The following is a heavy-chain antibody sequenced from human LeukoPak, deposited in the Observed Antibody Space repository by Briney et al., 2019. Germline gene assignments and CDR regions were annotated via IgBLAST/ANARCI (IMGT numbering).Heavy chain of an antibody. V-gene: IGHV1-18*04. CDR3: ARSRLRGDWFDP. D-gene: IGHD2-15*01. CDR2: ISAYNGNT. J-gene: IGHJ5*02. Sequence: ASVKVSCKASGYTFTSYGISWVRQAHGQGLEWMGWISAYNGNTNYAQKLQGRVTMTTDTSTSTAYMELRSLRSDDTAVYYCARSRLRGDWFDPWGQGTLVTVSS. CDR1: GYTFTSYG.